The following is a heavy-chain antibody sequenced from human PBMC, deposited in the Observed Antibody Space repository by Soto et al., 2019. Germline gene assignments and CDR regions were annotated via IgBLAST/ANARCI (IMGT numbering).Heavy chain of an antibody. CDR2: VYFSGDT. CDR1: TDSVRNYY. J-gene: IGHJ4*02. D-gene: IGHD3-3*01. V-gene: IGHV4-4*07. CDR3: ARDDFWGGRTHDF. Sequence: SETLSLTCTVSTDSVRNYYWSWIRHPAGKTLEWIGRVYFSGDTNYNPSLKSRVTMSVDTSKNQFSLRLSSVTAADTAVYYCARDDFWGGRTHDFWGQGTQVTVSS.